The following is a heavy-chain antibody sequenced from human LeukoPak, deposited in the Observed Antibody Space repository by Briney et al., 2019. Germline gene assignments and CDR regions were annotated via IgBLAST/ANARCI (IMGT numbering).Heavy chain of an antibody. V-gene: IGHV3-7*01. CDR3: ARDGAAAGLYFDL. CDR2: IRQDGGEK. J-gene: IGHJ4*01. Sequence: PGGSLRLSCAVSGFTFSSYWMNWVRQAPGKGLEWVASIRQDGGEKSYVDSVKGRFTISRDNTKNSLYLQINSLRGEDTAVYYCARDGAAAGLYFDLWGQGTLVTVSS. D-gene: IGHD6-13*01. CDR1: GFTFSSYW.